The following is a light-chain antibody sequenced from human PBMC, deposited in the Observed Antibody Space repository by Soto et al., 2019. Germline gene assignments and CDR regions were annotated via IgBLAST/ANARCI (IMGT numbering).Light chain of an antibody. J-gene: IGKJ4*01. Sequence: DIHMTQYPSSVSASVGDRVTITCRACQGISNWFAWYQHKPGKAPSLLIYAVSSLKSGVPPRFSGSGSGTDFTLTISSLQPEDVGTYYCQQANRFPLTFGGGTKGEI. CDR3: QQANRFPLT. CDR2: AVS. CDR1: QGISNW. V-gene: IGKV1-12*01.